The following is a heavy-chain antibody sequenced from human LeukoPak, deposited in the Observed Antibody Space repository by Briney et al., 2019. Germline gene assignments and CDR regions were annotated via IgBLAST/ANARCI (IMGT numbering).Heavy chain of an antibody. CDR2: IYYSGST. CDR1: GGSISSYY. D-gene: IGHD6-19*01. CDR3: ARVEDTSGTYRPFDY. J-gene: IGHJ4*02. V-gene: IGHV4-59*01. Sequence: ASETLSLTCTVSGGSISSYYWSWIRQPPGKGLEWIGYIYYSGSTNYNPSLKSRVTISVDTSKHQFSLKLSSVTAADTAVYYCARVEDTSGTYRPFDYWGQGTLVTVSS.